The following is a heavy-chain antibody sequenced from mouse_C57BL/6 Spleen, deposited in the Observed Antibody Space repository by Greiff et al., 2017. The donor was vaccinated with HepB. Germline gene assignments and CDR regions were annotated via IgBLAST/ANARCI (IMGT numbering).Heavy chain of an antibody. D-gene: IGHD1-1*01. CDR3: ARQGDYYGSSEAY. CDR2: ISSGGSYT. CDR1: GFTFSSYG. Sequence: EVQGVESGGDLVKPGGSLKLSCAASGFTFSSYGMSWVRQTPDKRLEWVATISSGGSYTYYPDSVKGRFTISRDNAKNTLYLQMSSLKSEDTAMYYCARQGDYYGSSEAYWGQVTLVTVSA. J-gene: IGHJ3*01. V-gene: IGHV5-6*01.